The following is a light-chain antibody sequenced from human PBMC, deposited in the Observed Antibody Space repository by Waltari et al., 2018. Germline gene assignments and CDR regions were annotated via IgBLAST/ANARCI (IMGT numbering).Light chain of an antibody. Sequence: QSALTQPASVSGSPGQSITFSCTGFRTDIGDHNFFPWYQQHTGKAPKLIIYEFTRRPSGISNRFSGSKSGNTASLTISGLQSEDEADYHCSSYTTNTTLLFGAGTKVTVL. J-gene: IGLJ3*02. CDR1: RTDIGDHNF. CDR3: SSYTTNTTLL. CDR2: EFT. V-gene: IGLV2-14*01.